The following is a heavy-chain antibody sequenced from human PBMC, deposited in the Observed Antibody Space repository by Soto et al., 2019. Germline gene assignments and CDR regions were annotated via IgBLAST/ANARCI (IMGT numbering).Heavy chain of an antibody. V-gene: IGHV3-11*01. CDR2: ISSSGSTI. Sequence: GGSLRLSCAAYGLTFSDYYMSWIRQAPGKGLEWISYISSSGSTIYYADTVKGRFTISRDNAKNSLYLQLNSLRPDATAVYYCARDLRAAAALYCFDYWGQGTLVTVSS. D-gene: IGHD6-13*01. CDR1: GLTFSDYY. CDR3: ARDLRAAAALYCFDY. J-gene: IGHJ4*02.